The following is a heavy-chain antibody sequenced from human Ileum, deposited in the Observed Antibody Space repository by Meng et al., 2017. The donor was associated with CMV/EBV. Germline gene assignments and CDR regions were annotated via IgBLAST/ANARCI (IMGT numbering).Heavy chain of an antibody. V-gene: IGHV3-7*01. CDR2: TNEEGNDK. J-gene: IGHJ6*02. Sequence: GESLKISCVASGFTFSNSWMIWVRQAPGKGLEWVAKTNEEGNDKYYVDSVKGRFTISRDNAKNSLYLQMNSLRAEDTAVYYCARDRPDRYCSSTSCYRNPYYYYGMDVWGQGTTVTVSS. CDR3: ARDRPDRYCSSTSCYRNPYYYYGMDV. D-gene: IGHD2-2*02. CDR1: GFTFSNSW.